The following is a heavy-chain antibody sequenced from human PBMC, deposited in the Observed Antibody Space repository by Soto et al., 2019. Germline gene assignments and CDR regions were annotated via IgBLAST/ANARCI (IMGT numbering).Heavy chain of an antibody. J-gene: IGHJ5*02. CDR3: ARGCGDYHWGDWFDP. CDR2: INPNSGGS. V-gene: IGHV1-2*04. Sequence: QVQLVQSGAEVKKPGASVKVSCKASGYTFTGYYMHWVRQAPGQGLEWMGWINPNSGGSNYAQKFQGWVTMTRDTSISTAYMELSRLRSDDTAVYYCARGCGDYHWGDWFDPWGQGTLVTVSS. D-gene: IGHD4-17*01. CDR1: GYTFTGYY.